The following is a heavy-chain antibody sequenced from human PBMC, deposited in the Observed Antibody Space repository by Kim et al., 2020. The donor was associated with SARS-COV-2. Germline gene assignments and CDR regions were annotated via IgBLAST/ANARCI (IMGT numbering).Heavy chain of an antibody. V-gene: IGHV4-61*06. D-gene: IGHD1-26*01. CDR3: ACNVGSTPDYYFDY. Sequence: NHNPSLKSRVTISGDTSKNQFSLNMRSVTAADTAVYYCACNVGSTPDYYFDYWGRGALVTVSS. J-gene: IGHJ4*02.